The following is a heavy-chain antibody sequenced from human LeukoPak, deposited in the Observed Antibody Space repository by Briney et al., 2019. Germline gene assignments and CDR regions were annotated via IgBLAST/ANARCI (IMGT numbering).Heavy chain of an antibody. J-gene: IGHJ4*02. CDR3: AKGLPRSITIFGVVIGKSPKIGY. V-gene: IGHV1-8*01. D-gene: IGHD3-3*01. CDR2: MNPNSGNK. CDR1: GYTFTSYD. Sequence: GASVKVSCKASGYTFTSYDINWVRQATGQGLEWMGWMNPNSGNKGYAQKFQGRVNMTRKNSIRTPYMELSSLRCEDTALYYCAKGLPRSITIFGVVIGKSPKIGYWGQGTLVTVSS.